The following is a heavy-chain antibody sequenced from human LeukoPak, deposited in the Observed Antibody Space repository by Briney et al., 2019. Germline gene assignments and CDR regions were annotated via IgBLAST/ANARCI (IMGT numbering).Heavy chain of an antibody. CDR2: IKQDGSEN. D-gene: IGHD2-8*01. V-gene: IGHV3-7*01. CDR3: ARDVNGYRDY. J-gene: IGHJ4*02. Sequence: PGGSLEPSVTAPGFTFISNWMTWVGQAPGKGLEWVANIKQDGSENYYVDSVTGRFTISRDNAKNSLYLQMNSLRGEDTAVYYCARDVNGYRDYWGQGTWSPSPQ. CDR1: GFTFISNW.